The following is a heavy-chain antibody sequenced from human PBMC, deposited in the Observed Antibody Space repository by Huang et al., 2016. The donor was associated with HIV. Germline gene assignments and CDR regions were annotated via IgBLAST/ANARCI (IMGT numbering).Heavy chain of an antibody. Sequence: QVQLVQSGAEVKNPGASVRVSCKASNLHWVRQAPGQGLEWMGWINPKRGGTIDAQRVQGRITRTRDTTISTVHMDLRRIQSDDTAVYFCARDWSFDSSTSPADWGQGTLVTVSS. V-gene: IGHV1-2*02. D-gene: IGHD6-6*01. CDR3: ARDWSFDSSTSPAD. CDR2: INPKRGGT. J-gene: IGHJ4*02. CDR1: N.